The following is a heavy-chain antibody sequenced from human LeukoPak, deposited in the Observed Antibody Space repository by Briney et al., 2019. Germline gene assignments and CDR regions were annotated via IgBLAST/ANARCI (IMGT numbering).Heavy chain of an antibody. J-gene: IGHJ6*03. CDR3: ARDSYAALYYYMDV. D-gene: IGHD6-6*01. Sequence: ASVKVSCKASGYTFTSYDINWVRQATGQGLEWMGWMNPNTGNTGYAQKFQGRVTMTRDTSISTAYMELSSLRSDDTAVYYCARDSYAALYYYMDVWGKGTTVTISS. CDR2: MNPNTGNT. V-gene: IGHV1-8*01. CDR1: GYTFTSYD.